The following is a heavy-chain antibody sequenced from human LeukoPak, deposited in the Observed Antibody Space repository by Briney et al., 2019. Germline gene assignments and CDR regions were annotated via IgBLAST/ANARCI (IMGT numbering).Heavy chain of an antibody. CDR2: ISAYNGNT. CDR3: ARLDIVVVVAATDYYYYMDV. J-gene: IGHJ6*03. V-gene: IGHV1-18*01. Sequence: ASVKVSCKASGYTFTSYGISWVRQAPGQGPEWMGWISAYNGNTNYAQKLQGRVTMTTDTSTSTAYMELRSLRSDDTAVYYCARLDIVVVVAATDYYYYMDVWGKGTTVTVSS. CDR1: GYTFTSYG. D-gene: IGHD2-15*01.